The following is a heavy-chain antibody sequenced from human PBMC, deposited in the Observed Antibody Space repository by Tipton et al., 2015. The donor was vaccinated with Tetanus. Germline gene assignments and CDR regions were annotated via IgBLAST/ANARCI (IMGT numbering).Heavy chain of an antibody. CDR3: AKDHGPEITSVAATRYSYYGMDV. J-gene: IGHJ6*02. Sequence: GSLRLSCAASGFTFTSYAMSWVRQAPGKGLEWVSVISGSGGSTYYADSVKGRFTISRDNSKNTLYLQMNSLRAEDTAVYYCAKDHGPEITSVAATRYSYYGMDVWGQGTTVTVSS. V-gene: IGHV3-23*01. D-gene: IGHD2-15*01. CDR1: GFTFTSYA. CDR2: ISGSGGST.